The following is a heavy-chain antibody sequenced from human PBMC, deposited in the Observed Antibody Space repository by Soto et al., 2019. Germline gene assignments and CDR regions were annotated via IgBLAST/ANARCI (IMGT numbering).Heavy chain of an antibody. J-gene: IGHJ3*02. CDR1: GFTFSSYA. CDR2: ISYDGSNR. Sequence: QVQLVESGGGVVQPGRSLRLSCAASGFTFSSYAMHWVRQAPGKGLEWVAVISYDGSNRYYADSVKSRFTISRDNSKNTLYLQMTSLRAEDTAVYYCASERRPWGNGVCYPYEAFGIWGQGTMVTVSS. D-gene: IGHD2-8*01. CDR3: ASERRPWGNGVCYPYEAFGI. V-gene: IGHV3-30-3*01.